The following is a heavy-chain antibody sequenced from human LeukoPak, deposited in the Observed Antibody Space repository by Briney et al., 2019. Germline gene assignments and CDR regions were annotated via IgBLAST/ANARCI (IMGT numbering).Heavy chain of an antibody. CDR2: FSGSDGSA. CDR3: AKPLYNSGWYGGGDS. D-gene: IGHD6-19*01. CDR1: GFTVSTYD. J-gene: IGHJ5*02. V-gene: IGHV3-23*01. Sequence: GGSLRLSCAASGFTVSTYDMSWVRQAPGKGPEWVSGFSGSDGSAHYADSVKGRFTISRDNSKNTLYLQMNSLRADDTAIYYCAKPLYNSGWYGGGDSWGQGTLVIVSS.